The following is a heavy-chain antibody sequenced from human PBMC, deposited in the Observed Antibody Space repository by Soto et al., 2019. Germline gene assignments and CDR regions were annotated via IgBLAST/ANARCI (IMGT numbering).Heavy chain of an antibody. J-gene: IGHJ6*02. CDR2: IYYTGST. CDR3: ARHAYGSGFYYGMNV. D-gene: IGHD3-10*01. V-gene: IGHV4-59*08. Sequence: QVQLQESGPGLVKPSETLSLTCTVSGGSITSYYWSWIRQPPGKGLEWLGYIYYTGSTNYNPSLKGRVTISLATSKSQFSLKLSSVTAADTAVYYCARHAYGSGFYYGMNVWGQGTTVTVSS. CDR1: GGSITSYY.